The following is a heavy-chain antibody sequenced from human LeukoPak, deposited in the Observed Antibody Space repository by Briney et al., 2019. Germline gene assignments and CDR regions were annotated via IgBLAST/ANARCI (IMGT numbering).Heavy chain of an antibody. V-gene: IGHV3-23*01. CDR3: AKDNAWLRFGE. D-gene: IGHD3-10*01. J-gene: IGHJ4*02. Sequence: GGSLRLSCAASGFTLSNHGMKGVRAAPGRGREWVSGISPSADIKYYADSGKGRFTISRDNSKNMLYLEVISLTADDTAVYYCAKDNAWLRFGEWSQGTLVTVSA. CDR1: GFTLSNHG. CDR2: ISPSADIK.